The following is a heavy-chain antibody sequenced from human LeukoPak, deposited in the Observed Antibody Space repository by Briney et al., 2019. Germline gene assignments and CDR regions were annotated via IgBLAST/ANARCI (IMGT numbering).Heavy chain of an antibody. CDR3: AKDRLGVAGITSGSYYFDY. D-gene: IGHD6-19*01. Sequence: QTGGSLRLSCAASGFTFSSYAMSWVRQAPGKGLEWVSAISGSGGSTYYADSVKGRFTISRDNSKNTLYLQMNSLRAEDTAVYYCAKDRLGVAGITSGSYYFDYWGQGTLVTVSS. CDR2: ISGSGGST. CDR1: GFTFSSYA. V-gene: IGHV3-23*01. J-gene: IGHJ4*02.